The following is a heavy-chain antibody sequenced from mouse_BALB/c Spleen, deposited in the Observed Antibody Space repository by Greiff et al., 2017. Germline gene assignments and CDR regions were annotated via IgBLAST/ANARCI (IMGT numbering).Heavy chain of an antibody. CDR2: IYPSDSYT. CDR3: TRGYGNYVGWFAY. CDR1: GYTFTSSW. V-gene: IGHV1-69*02. Sequence: QVQLKESGAELVRPGASVKLSCKASGYTFTSSWINWVKQRPGQGLEWIGNIYPSDSYTNYNQKFKDKATLTVDKSSSTAYMQLSSPTSEDSAVYNCTRGYGNYVGWFAYWGQGTLVTVSA. J-gene: IGHJ3*01. D-gene: IGHD2-1*01.